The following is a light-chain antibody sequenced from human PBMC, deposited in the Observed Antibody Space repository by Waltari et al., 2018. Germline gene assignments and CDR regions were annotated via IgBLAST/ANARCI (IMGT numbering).Light chain of an antibody. J-gene: IGLJ2*01. CDR2: END. CDR1: SSNIGNNL. Sequence: QSVLTQPPSVSAAPGQRVTISCSGSSSNIGNNLVSWYQQFPGTVPKLLIDENDQRPSGLPHRFSDSKSCTSATLTISGLQTGDEAEYYCGTWDGSLSAWLFCGGTKLTVL. V-gene: IGLV1-51*02. CDR3: GTWDGSLSAWL.